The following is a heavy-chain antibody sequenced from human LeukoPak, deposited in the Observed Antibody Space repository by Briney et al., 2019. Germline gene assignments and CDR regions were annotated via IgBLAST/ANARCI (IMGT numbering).Heavy chain of an antibody. CDR2: VSWNSDHT. Sequence: GSLRLSCGASGFKFDDYTMHWVRRPPGKGLEWVSLVSWNSDHTSYADSVKGRFTISRDNSKNSLYLEMSSLRIEDTAFYYCAKDFQGIVGATQIDFWGQGTLVTVSS. V-gene: IGHV3-43*01. CDR3: AKDFQGIVGATQIDF. J-gene: IGHJ4*02. CDR1: GFKFDDYT. D-gene: IGHD1-26*01.